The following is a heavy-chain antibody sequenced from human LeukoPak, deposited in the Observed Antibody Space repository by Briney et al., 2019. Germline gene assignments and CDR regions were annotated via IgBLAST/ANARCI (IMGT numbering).Heavy chain of an antibody. CDR2: ISYDGSNK. Sequence: PGRSLRLSCAASGFTFSSYAMHWVRQAPCKGLEWVAVISYDGSNKYYADSVKGRFTISRDNSKNTLYLQMNSLRAEDTAVYYCARDCSSTSCYGDYWGQGTLVTVSS. J-gene: IGHJ4*02. CDR1: GFTFSSYA. CDR3: ARDCSSTSCYGDY. V-gene: IGHV3-30-3*01. D-gene: IGHD2-2*01.